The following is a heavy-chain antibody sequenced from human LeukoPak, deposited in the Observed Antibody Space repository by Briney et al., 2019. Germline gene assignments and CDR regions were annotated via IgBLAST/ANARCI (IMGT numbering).Heavy chain of an antibody. CDR1: GYTFTSYG. J-gene: IGHJ4*02. CDR2: IIPIFGTA. V-gene: IGHV1-69*13. Sequence: GASVKVSCKASGYTFTSYGISWVRQAPGQGLEWMGGIIPIFGTANYAQKFQGRVTITADQSTSTAYMELSSLRSEDTAVYYCAREMATITRLVFDYWGQGTLVTVSS. CDR3: AREMATITRLVFDY. D-gene: IGHD5-24*01.